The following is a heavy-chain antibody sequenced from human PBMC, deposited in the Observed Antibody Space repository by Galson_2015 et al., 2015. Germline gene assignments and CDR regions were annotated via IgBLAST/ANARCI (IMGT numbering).Heavy chain of an antibody. V-gene: IGHV3-74*01. Sequence: SLRLSCAASGFTFSSYWMHWVRQAPGKGLVWVSRINSDGSSTSYADSVKGRFTISRDNAKNTLYLQMNSLRAEDTAVYYCARDGYAGGDWFDPWGQGTLVTVSS. D-gene: IGHD5-12*01. CDR3: ARDGYAGGDWFDP. CDR2: INSDGSST. CDR1: GFTFSSYW. J-gene: IGHJ5*02.